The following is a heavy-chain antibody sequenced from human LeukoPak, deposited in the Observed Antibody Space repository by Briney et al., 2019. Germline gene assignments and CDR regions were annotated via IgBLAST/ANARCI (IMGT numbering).Heavy chain of an antibody. Sequence: PGRSLRLSCAASGVTFGTYAMHWIRQAPGKGLEWVAVISYDGINEYYADSVKGRFTISRDNSKNTLYLQMNSLRAEDTAVYYCARDNYGHDWWGQGTLVTVSS. CDR1: GVTFGTYA. D-gene: IGHD3-10*01. J-gene: IGHJ4*02. CDR2: ISYDGINE. V-gene: IGHV3-30-3*01. CDR3: ARDNYGHDW.